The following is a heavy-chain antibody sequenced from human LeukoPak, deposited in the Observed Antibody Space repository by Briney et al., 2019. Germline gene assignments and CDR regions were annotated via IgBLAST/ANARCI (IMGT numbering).Heavy chain of an antibody. D-gene: IGHD2-15*01. V-gene: IGHV1-2*04. CDR2: INPNSGGT. CDR1: GYTFTGYY. Sequence: ASVKVSCKASGYTFTGYYMHWVRQAPGQGLEWMGWINPNSGGTNYAQKFQGWVTMTRDTSISTAYMELSRLRSDDTAVYYCARDIGYCSGGSCPNWGQGTLVTVSS. CDR3: ARDIGYCSGGSCPN. J-gene: IGHJ4*02.